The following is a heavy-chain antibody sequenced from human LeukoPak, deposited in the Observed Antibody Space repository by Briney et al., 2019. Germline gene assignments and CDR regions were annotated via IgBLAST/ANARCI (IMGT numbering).Heavy chain of an antibody. D-gene: IGHD2-2*01. Sequence: SETLSLTCAVSGGSISSGGYSWSWIRQPPGKGLEWIGYIYHSGGTYYNPSLKSRATISVDRSKNQFSLKLSSVTAADTAVYYCARASRVGWFDPWGQGTLVTVSS. CDR1: GGSISSGGYS. V-gene: IGHV4-30-2*01. CDR2: IYHSGGT. J-gene: IGHJ5*02. CDR3: ARASRVGWFDP.